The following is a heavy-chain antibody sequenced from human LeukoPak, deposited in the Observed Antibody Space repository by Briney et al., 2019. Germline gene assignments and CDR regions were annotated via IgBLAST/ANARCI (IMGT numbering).Heavy chain of an antibody. Sequence: SETLSLTCAVYGGSFSGYYWSWLRQPPGKGLEWIGEINHSGSTNYNPSLKSRVTISVDTSKNQFSLKLSSVTAADTAVYYCARGRLGLPAFHKREGGFVPWGQGTLVTVSS. CDR3: ARGRLGLPAFHKREGGFVP. D-gene: IGHD2-2*01. J-gene: IGHJ5*02. CDR1: GGSFSGYY. V-gene: IGHV4-34*01. CDR2: INHSGST.